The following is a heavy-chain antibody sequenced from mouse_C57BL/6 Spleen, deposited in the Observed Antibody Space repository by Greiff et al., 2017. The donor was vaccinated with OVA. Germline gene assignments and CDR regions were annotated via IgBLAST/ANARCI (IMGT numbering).Heavy chain of an antibody. Sequence: VQLQESGAELVKPGASVKLSCKASGYAFSSYWMNWVKQRPGKGLEWIGQIYPGDGDTNYNGKFKGKATLTADKSSSTAYMQLSSLTSEDSAVYFCARRGYYGSSYAMDYWGQGTSVTVSS. J-gene: IGHJ4*01. V-gene: IGHV1-80*01. CDR3: ARRGYYGSSYAMDY. D-gene: IGHD1-1*01. CDR2: IYPGDGDT. CDR1: GYAFSSYW.